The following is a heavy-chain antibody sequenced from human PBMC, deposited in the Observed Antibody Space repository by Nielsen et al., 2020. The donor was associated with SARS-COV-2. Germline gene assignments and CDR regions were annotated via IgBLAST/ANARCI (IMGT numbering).Heavy chain of an antibody. CDR3: ARGGGWRMTTVTPTDY. CDR1: GFTFSDYY. V-gene: IGHV3-11*06. J-gene: IGHJ4*02. D-gene: IGHD4-17*01. CDR2: ISSSSSYT. Sequence: GESLKISCAASGFTFSDYYMSWIRQAPGKGLEWVSYISSSSSYTNYADSVKGRFTISRDNAKNSLYLQMNSLRAEDTAVYYCARGGGWRMTTVTPTDYWGQGTLVTVSS.